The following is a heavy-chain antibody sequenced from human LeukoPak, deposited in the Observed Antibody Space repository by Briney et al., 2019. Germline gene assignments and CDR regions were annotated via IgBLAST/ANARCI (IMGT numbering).Heavy chain of an antibody. CDR2: ISYDGGNK. Sequence: QPGRSLRLSCAASGFTFSSYAMHWVRQAPGKGLEWVAVISYDGGNKYYADSVKGRFTISRDNSKNTLYLQMNSLRAEDTAVYYCARDTDYYDSSYYFDYWGQGTLVTVSS. CDR3: ARDTDYYDSSYYFDY. J-gene: IGHJ4*02. CDR1: GFTFSSYA. D-gene: IGHD3-22*01. V-gene: IGHV3-30-3*01.